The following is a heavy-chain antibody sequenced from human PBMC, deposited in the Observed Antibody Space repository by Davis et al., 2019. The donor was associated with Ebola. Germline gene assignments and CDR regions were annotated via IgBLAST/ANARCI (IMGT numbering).Heavy chain of an antibody. V-gene: IGHV3-53*05. Sequence: GESLKISCAASGFTVSSNYMSWVRQAPGKGLEWVSVIYSGGSTYYADSVKGRFTISRDNAKNSLYLQMNSLRAEDTALYYCAKGRVYQDYFDYWGQGTLVTVSS. CDR3: AKGRVYQDYFDY. CDR1: GFTVSSNY. J-gene: IGHJ4*02. CDR2: IYSGGST. D-gene: IGHD6-13*01.